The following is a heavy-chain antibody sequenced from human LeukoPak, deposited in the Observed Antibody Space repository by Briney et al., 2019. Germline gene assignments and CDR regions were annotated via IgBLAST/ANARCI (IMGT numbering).Heavy chain of an antibody. D-gene: IGHD4-11*01. CDR1: GFTFDYSA. J-gene: IGHJ6*02. CDR2: IYSGGST. Sequence: GGSLRLSCAASGFTFDYSAMTWVRQAPGKGLEWVSVIYSGGSTYYADSVKGRVAISRDNSKNTVFLQMNSVRAEDTAVYYCARSYSNHLFGMDVWGQGTTVTVSS. CDR3: ARSYSNHLFGMDV. V-gene: IGHV3-66*01.